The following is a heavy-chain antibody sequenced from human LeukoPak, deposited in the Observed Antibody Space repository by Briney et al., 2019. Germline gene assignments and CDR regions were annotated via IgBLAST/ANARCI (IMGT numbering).Heavy chain of an antibody. Sequence: PAQTLCLTCAASGVSISSGGFSWSWIRQPPGKGLEWGCYIYHSRSTYHNPSLKSRVPISVDRSQNQYSLKLRSVPAADTAVYSCARGGTAAAGPFHYWGQGTLVTVSS. CDR2: IYHSRST. CDR1: GVSISSGGFS. J-gene: IGHJ4*02. V-gene: IGHV4-30-2*01. CDR3: ARGGTAAAGPFHY. D-gene: IGHD6-13*01.